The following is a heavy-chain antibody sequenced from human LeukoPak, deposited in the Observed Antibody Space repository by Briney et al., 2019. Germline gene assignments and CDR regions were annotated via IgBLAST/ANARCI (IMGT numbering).Heavy chain of an antibody. D-gene: IGHD3-16*02. J-gene: IGHJ4*02. CDR3: ARESGRAVMITFGGVIVRGPDY. CDR1: GFTFSSYS. CDR2: ISSSSSTI. Sequence: GGSLRLSCAASGFTFSSYSMNWVRQAPGRGLEWVSYISSSSSTIYYADSVKGRFTISRDNAKNSLYLRMNSLRDEDTAVYYCARESGRAVMITFGGVIVRGPDYWGQGTLVTVSS. V-gene: IGHV3-48*02.